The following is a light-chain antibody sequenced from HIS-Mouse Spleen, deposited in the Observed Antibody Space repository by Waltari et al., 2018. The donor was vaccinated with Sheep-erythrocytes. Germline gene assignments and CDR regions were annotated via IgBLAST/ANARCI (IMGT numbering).Light chain of an antibody. Sequence: SYELTQPPSVSVSSGQTASITCAGDKLEDKYAPWYQQKPGQSPVLVIYQDSKRPSGIPARFSGSNSGNTATLTISGTQAMDEADYYCQAWDSSTVVFGGGTKLTVL. CDR3: QAWDSSTVV. V-gene: IGLV3-1*01. J-gene: IGLJ2*01. CDR1: KLEDKY. CDR2: QDS.